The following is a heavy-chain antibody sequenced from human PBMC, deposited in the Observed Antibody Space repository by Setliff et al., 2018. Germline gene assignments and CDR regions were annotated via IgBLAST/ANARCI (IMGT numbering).Heavy chain of an antibody. V-gene: IGHV1-3*01. CDR1: GYSFSSNA. D-gene: IGHD2-8*02. CDR2: IHAGSSNT. J-gene: IGHJ4*02. Sequence: ASVKVSCKASGYSFSSNAFHWVRQAPGQTLEWMGWIHAGSSNTLYSQRFQDRITISRDTSATTVHMELSSLRSDDTAVYYCAGMSTSGPHYDYWGQGTLVTVSS. CDR3: AGMSTSGPHYDY.